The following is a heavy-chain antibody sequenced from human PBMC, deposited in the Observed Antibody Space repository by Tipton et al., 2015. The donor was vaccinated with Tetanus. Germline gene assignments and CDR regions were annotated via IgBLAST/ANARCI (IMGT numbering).Heavy chain of an antibody. J-gene: IGHJ4*02. V-gene: IGHV4-34*01. D-gene: IGHD2-2*01. CDR1: GGSFGGYY. CDR3: ARGSVVITAAKCLDY. Sequence: TLSLTCAAYGGSFGGYYWSWIRQPPGKGLEWIGEISNSGGTTYNPSLKSRVTMSIDTSKKRLSLNLTSVTAADTAMYYCARGSVVITAAKCLDYWGQGTQVTVSS. CDR2: ISNSGGT.